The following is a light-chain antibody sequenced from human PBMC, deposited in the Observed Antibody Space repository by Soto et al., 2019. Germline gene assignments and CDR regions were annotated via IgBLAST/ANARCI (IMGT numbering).Light chain of an antibody. CDR2: EVT. CDR1: SSDVGIYDY. J-gene: IGLJ2*01. V-gene: IGLV2-14*01. CDR3: SSSSSDSTPLV. Sequence: QSALTQPASVSGSPGQSISISCTGTSSDVGIYDYVSWYQHHPGKAPKLMVYEVTNRPSGVSNRFSGSKSGNTASLTISGLQAEDEADYYCSSSSSDSTPLVFGGGTKLTVL.